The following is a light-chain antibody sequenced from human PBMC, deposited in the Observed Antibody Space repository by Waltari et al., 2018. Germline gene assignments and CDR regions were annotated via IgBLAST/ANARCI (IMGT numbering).Light chain of an antibody. Sequence: QTVVTQEPSLSVSPGGPVSLPLGLRSGSVSTSYYASWYQQAPGQAPRTLIFHTNTRSSGVPDRFSGSILDNKAALTITGAQADDESDYYCVLSMGSGIWVFGGGTKLTVL. J-gene: IGLJ3*02. V-gene: IGLV8-61*01. CDR3: VLSMGSGIWV. CDR2: HTN. CDR1: SGSVSTSYY.